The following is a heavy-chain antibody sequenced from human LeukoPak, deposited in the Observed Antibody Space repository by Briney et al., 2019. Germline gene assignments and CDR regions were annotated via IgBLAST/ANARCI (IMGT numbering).Heavy chain of an antibody. CDR1: GGSFSGYY. D-gene: IGHD6-13*01. V-gene: IGHV4-34*01. Sequence: SETLSLTCAVYGGSFSGYYWSWIRQPPGKGLEWIGEINHSGSTNYNPSLKSRVTISVDTSKNQFSLKLSSVTAADTAVYYCARDAAAGINWCDPWGQGTLVTVSS. CDR3: ARDAAAGINWCDP. CDR2: INHSGST. J-gene: IGHJ5*02.